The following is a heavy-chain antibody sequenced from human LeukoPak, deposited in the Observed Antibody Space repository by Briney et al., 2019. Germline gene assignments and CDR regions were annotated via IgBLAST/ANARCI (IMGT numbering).Heavy chain of an antibody. Sequence: SETLSLTCTVPRGSIDSKSYYWDWIRQPPGKGLEWIGSIYYSGSTYYNPSLKSRVTISVDTSNNQFSLKLSTFTAADTAVYYCATHPSSSWYRFDYWGPGTLVTVSS. CDR3: ATHPSSSWYRFDY. D-gene: IGHD6-13*01. CDR2: IYYSGST. CDR1: RGSIDSKSYY. V-gene: IGHV4-39*01. J-gene: IGHJ4*02.